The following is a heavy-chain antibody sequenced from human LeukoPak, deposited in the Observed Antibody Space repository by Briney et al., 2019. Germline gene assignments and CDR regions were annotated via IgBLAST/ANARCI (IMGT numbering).Heavy chain of an antibody. CDR1: GYTFTSYG. D-gene: IGHD3-22*01. CDR3: ARDDYLPPYYYDSSGYYGFDY. V-gene: IGHV1-18*01. CDR2: ISAYNGNT. Sequence: GASVKVSCKASGYTFTSYGISWVRQAPGQGLEWMGWISAYNGNTNYAQKLQGRGTMTTDTSTSTAYMELRSLRSDDTAVYYCARDDYLPPYYYDSSGYYGFDYWGQGTLVTVSS. J-gene: IGHJ4*02.